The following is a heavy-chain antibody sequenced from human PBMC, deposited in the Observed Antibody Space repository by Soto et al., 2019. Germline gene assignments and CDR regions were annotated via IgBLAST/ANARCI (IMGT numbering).Heavy chain of an antibody. D-gene: IGHD6-6*01. CDR3: AAYSSSMYYYYGMDV. J-gene: IGHJ6*02. Sequence: EVQLVESGGGLVQPGGSLRLSCAASGFTFSDHYMDWVRQAPGKGLEWVGRTRNKANSYTTEYAASVKGRFTISRDDSKNSLYLQMNSLKTEDTAVYYCAAYSSSMYYYYGMDVWGQGTTVTVSS. CDR1: GFTFSDHY. CDR2: TRNKANSYTT. V-gene: IGHV3-72*01.